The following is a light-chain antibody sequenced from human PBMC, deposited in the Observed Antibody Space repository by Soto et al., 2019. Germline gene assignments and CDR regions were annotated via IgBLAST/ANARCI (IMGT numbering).Light chain of an antibody. J-gene: IGLJ1*01. V-gene: IGLV2-23*01. CDR2: EGS. Sequence: QSALAQPASVSGSPGQSITISCTGTSSDVGSYNLVSWYQQHPGKAPKLMIYEGSKRPSGVSNRFSGSKSGDTASLTISGLQAEDGVDYYCCSYAGSSLYVFGTGTKVTVL. CDR3: CSYAGSSLYV. CDR1: SSDVGSYNL.